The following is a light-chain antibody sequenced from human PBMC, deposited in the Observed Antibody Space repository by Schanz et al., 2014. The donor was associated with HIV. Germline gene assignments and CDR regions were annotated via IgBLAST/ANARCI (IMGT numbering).Light chain of an antibody. CDR1: SSNIGAGYD. CDR2: GNS. CDR3: QSFDSSLNTVV. V-gene: IGLV1-40*01. Sequence: QSVLTQPPSVSGAPGQRVTISCTGSSSNIGAGYDVHWYQHLPGTAPKLLIYGNSNRPSGVPDRFSGSKSGTSASLAISGLQSEDEADYFCQSFDSSLNTVVFGGGTKLTVL. J-gene: IGLJ2*01.